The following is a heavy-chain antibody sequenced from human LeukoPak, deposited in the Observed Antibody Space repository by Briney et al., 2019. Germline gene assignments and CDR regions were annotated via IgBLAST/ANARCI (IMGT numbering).Heavy chain of an antibody. CDR3: ARDRWIAAAGYYYGMDV. CDR1: GYTFTGYY. V-gene: IGHV1-2*02. J-gene: IGHJ6*02. CDR2: INPNSGGT. D-gene: IGHD6-13*01. Sequence: ASVKVSCKASGYTFTGYYMHWVRQAPGQGLEWMEWINPNSGGTNYAQKFQGRVTMTRDTSISTAYMELSRLRSDDTAVYYCARDRWIAAAGYYYGMDVWGQGTTVTVSS.